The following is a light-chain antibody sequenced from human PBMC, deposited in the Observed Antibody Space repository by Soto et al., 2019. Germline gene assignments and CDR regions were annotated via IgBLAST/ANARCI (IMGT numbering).Light chain of an antibody. J-gene: IGKJ2*01. V-gene: IGKV1-39*01. CDR3: QQSYSTPMYT. Sequence: DIQMTQSPSSLSASVGDRVTITCRSSQSISRFLNWYQQKPGKPPKLLIYAASSLQSGVPSRFSGSGSGTDFTLTISSLQPEEFATYYCQQSYSTPMYTFGQGTKVDIK. CDR2: AAS. CDR1: QSISRF.